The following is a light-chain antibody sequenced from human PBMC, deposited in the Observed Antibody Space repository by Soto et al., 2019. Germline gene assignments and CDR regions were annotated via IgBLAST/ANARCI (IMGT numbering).Light chain of an antibody. Sequence: EIVMTQSPATLSVSPGERASLSCRASQSVSSNLAWYQQKPGQAPRLLIYGASTRATGIPARFSGSGSGTEFTLTISSLQSEDFAVYYCQHYNNWPKTFGQGTKLEI. CDR2: GAS. J-gene: IGKJ2*01. CDR3: QHYNNWPKT. CDR1: QSVSSN. V-gene: IGKV3-15*01.